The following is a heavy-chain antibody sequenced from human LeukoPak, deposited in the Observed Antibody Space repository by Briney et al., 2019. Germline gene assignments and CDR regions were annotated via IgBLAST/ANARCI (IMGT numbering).Heavy chain of an antibody. D-gene: IGHD4-23*01. CDR2: INHSGST. Sequence: SETLSLACAVYGGSFSGYYWSWIRQPPGKGLEWIGEINHSGSTNYNPSLKSRVTISVDTSKNQFSLKLSSVTAADTAVYYCARGGGGEREYFDYWGQGTLVTVSS. V-gene: IGHV4-34*01. CDR1: GGSFSGYY. CDR3: ARGGGGEREYFDY. J-gene: IGHJ4*02.